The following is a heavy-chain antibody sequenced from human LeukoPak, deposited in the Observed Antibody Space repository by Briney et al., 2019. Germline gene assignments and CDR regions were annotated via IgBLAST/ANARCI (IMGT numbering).Heavy chain of an antibody. J-gene: IGHJ3*02. D-gene: IGHD3-22*01. CDR1: GFTFSTAW. CDR3: ASSQDSAYLCAFDI. Sequence: GSLRLSCAASGFTFSTAWMTWVRQAPGKGLEWVGRIKSKTDGGTTDYAAPVKVRFTISRDASKDALYLQMTSLTTEDTAVYYCASSQDSAYLCAFDIWGQGTMVTVSS. V-gene: IGHV3-15*01. CDR2: IKSKTDGGTT.